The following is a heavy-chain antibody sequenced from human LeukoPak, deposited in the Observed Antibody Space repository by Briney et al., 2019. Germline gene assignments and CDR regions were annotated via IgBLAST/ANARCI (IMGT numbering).Heavy chain of an antibody. CDR2: IYYSGST. V-gene: IGHV4-59*08. Sequence: SETLSLTCTVSGGSISSYYWSWIRQPPGKGLEWIGYIYYSGSTNYNPSLKSRVTISVDTSKNQFSLKLSSVTAADTAVYYCARHTLGPSSGMDVWGQGTMVTVSS. CDR3: ARHTLGPSSGMDV. CDR1: GGSISSYY. J-gene: IGHJ6*02. D-gene: IGHD3-16*01.